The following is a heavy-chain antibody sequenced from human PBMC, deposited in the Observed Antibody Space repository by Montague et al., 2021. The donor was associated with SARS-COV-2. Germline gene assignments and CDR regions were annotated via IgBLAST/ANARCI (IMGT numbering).Heavy chain of an antibody. CDR3: ARHLRVTTVTSHMYHYAMDV. J-gene: IGHJ6*02. D-gene: IGHD4-11*01. CDR2: IYYSGST. Sequence: SETLSLTCSVSGDSISNYSWSWIRQSPGKGLEWIGYIYYSGSTNYNSSLTSRVTISVDTSKNQVSLKLTSVTAADTAVYYCARHLRVTTVTSHMYHYAMDVWGQGTTVTVFS. V-gene: IGHV4-59*08. CDR1: GDSISNYS.